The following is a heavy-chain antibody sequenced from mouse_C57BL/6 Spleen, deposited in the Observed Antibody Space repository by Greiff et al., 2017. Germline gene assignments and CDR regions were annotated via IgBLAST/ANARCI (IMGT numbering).Heavy chain of an antibody. J-gene: IGHJ3*01. CDR1: GYTFTSYW. Sequence: QVQLQPSGAELVMPGASVKLSCKASGYTFTSYWMHWVKQRPGQGLEWIGEIDPSDSYTNYNQKFKGKSTLTVAKASSTAYMQLSSLTSEDSAVYYCARAYYSNPWFAYWGQGTLVTVSA. D-gene: IGHD2-5*01. CDR3: ARAYYSNPWFAY. CDR2: IDPSDSYT. V-gene: IGHV1-69*01.